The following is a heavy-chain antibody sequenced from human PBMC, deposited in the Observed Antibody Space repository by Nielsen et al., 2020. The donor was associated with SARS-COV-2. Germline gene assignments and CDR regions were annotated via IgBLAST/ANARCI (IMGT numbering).Heavy chain of an antibody. CDR1: GGSFSDYY. Sequence: SETLSLTCAVYGGSFSDYYWGWIRQPPGKGLEWIGSIYYSGSTYYNPSLKSRVTISVDTSKNQFSLKLSSVTAADTAVYYCARDSRHTPFDYWGQGTLVTVSS. V-gene: IGHV4-34*01. CDR2: IYYSGST. J-gene: IGHJ4*02. CDR3: ARDSRHTPFDY.